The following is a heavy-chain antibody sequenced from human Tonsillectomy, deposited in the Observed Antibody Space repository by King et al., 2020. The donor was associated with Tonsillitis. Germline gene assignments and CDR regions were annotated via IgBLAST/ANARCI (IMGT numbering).Heavy chain of an antibody. CDR3: ARPRDGDFPYLDY. CDR1: GFTFGDYA. J-gene: IGHJ4*02. D-gene: IGHD4-17*01. Sequence: VQLVESGGGLVQPGRSLRLSCTSSGFTFGDYAMSWVRQAPGKGLEWVGFIRSKTYGGTTEYAASVKGRFTISRDDSKSIAYLQIDSLKTGDTAVYYCARPRDGDFPYLDYWGQGTLVTVSS. V-gene: IGHV3-49*04. CDR2: IRSKTYGGTT.